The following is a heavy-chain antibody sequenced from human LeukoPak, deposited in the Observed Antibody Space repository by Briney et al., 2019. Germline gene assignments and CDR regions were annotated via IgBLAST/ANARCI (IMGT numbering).Heavy chain of an antibody. Sequence: PSETLSLTCSVSGGSISSYYWNWIRQTPGKGLEWIGYIYYSGRTNYNPSLKSRVTISVDTSKNQFSLKLSSVTAADTAVYYCARDYTMSGSYFSWGQGTLVTVSS. J-gene: IGHJ4*02. V-gene: IGHV4-59*12. CDR1: GGSISSYY. CDR2: IYYSGRT. D-gene: IGHD1-26*01. CDR3: ARDYTMSGSYFS.